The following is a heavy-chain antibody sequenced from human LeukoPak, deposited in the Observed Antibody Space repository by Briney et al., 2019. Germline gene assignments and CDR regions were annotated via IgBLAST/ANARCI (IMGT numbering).Heavy chain of an antibody. CDR2: IRDDVSNK. J-gene: IGHJ4*02. Sequence: PGGSLRLSCAASGFTFSSYGMHWVRQAPGKGLEWVAFIRDDVSNKYYAESVKGRFTISRDNSKITLYLQMNSLRAEDTAVYYCAKDPRTYYDFWSGYHRWYFDYWGQGTLVTVSS. CDR3: AKDPRTYYDFWSGYHRWYFDY. D-gene: IGHD3-3*01. CDR1: GFTFSSYG. V-gene: IGHV3-30*02.